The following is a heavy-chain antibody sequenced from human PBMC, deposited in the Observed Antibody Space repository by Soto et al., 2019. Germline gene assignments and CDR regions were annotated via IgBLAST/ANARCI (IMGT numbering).Heavy chain of an antibody. CDR1: GFTFSSYA. J-gene: IGHJ6*02. CDR2: ISYDGSNK. CDR3: ARTEQQLVFGMDV. Sequence: PGGSLRLSCAASGFTFSSYAMHWVRQAPGKGLEWVAVISYDGSNKYYADSVKGRFTISRDNSKNTLYLQMNSLRAEDTAVYYCARTEQQLVFGMDVWGQGTTVTVSS. D-gene: IGHD6-13*01. V-gene: IGHV3-30-3*01.